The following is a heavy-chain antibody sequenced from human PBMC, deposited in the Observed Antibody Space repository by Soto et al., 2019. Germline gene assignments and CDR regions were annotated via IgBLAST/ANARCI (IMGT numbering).Heavy chain of an antibody. V-gene: IGHV4-61*01. CDR1: GGSVSSGSYY. CDR3: ARESTKHHLRYFVPRKNGGGMDV. D-gene: IGHD3-9*01. Sequence: QVQLQESGPGLVKPSETLSLTCTVSGGSVSSGSYYWSWIRQPPGKGLEWIGYIYYSGSTNYNPSLKSRVTISVDTSKNQFSLKLSSVTAADTAVYYCARESTKHHLRYFVPRKNGGGMDVWGQGTTVTVSS. J-gene: IGHJ6*02. CDR2: IYYSGST.